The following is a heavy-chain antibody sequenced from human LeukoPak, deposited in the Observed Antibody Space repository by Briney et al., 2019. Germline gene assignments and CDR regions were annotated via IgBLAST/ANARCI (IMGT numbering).Heavy chain of an antibody. Sequence: EGSLRLSCAASGFTFSSYAMSWVRQAPGKGLEWVSAISGSGGSTYYADSVKGRFTISRDNSKNTLYLQMNSLRAEDTAVYYCAKDPSLLLWFGEYENWGQGTLVTVSS. V-gene: IGHV3-23*01. CDR3: AKDPSLLLWFGEYEN. CDR1: GFTFSSYA. CDR2: ISGSGGST. D-gene: IGHD3-10*01. J-gene: IGHJ4*02.